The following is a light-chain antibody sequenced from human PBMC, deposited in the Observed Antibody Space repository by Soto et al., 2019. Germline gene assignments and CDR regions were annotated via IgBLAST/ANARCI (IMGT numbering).Light chain of an antibody. V-gene: IGLV1-44*01. CDR2: SDD. Sequence: QSVLTQPPSASGTPGQRVTISCSVNSSNIGSNSVHWYQQLPGTAPKLVIYSDDHRPSGVPDRFSGSKSGTSASLAISGLQSVDEADYYCAAWDGSLNGPVFGGGTKLTVL. CDR1: SSNIGSNS. CDR3: AAWDGSLNGPV. J-gene: IGLJ2*01.